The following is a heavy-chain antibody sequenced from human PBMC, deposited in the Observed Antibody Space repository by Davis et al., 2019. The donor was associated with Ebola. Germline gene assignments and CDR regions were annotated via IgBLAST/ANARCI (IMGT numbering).Heavy chain of an antibody. Sequence: GESLKISCAASGLTFSNAWMSWVRQAPGKGLEWVGRIKSKTDGGTTDYAAPVKGRFTISRDDSKNMLYLQMNSLESEDTGVYYCTRDQLEADSYGLDVWGQGTTVIVSS. CDR3: TRDQLEADSYGLDV. V-gene: IGHV3-15*01. J-gene: IGHJ6*02. D-gene: IGHD1-1*01. CDR1: GLTFSNAW. CDR2: IKSKTDGGTT.